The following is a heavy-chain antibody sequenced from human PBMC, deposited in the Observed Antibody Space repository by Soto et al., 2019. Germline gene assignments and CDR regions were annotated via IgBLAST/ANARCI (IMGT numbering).Heavy chain of an antibody. CDR3: ARRTVDYGDPFGFDY. D-gene: IGHD4-17*01. J-gene: IGHJ4*02. Sequence: EVQLVESGGGLVKPGGSLRLSCAASGFTFSSYSMNWVRQAPGKGLEWVSSISSSSSYIYYADSVKGRFTISRDNAKNSLYLQMNSLRAEDTAVYYCARRTVDYGDPFGFDYWGQGTLVTVSS. V-gene: IGHV3-21*01. CDR1: GFTFSSYS. CDR2: ISSSSSYI.